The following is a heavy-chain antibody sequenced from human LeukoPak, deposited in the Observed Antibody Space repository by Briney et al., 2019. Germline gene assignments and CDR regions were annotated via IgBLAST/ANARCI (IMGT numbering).Heavy chain of an antibody. D-gene: IGHD3-22*01. V-gene: IGHV4-61*08. CDR1: GVSSSDWTSGWY. Sequence: SETLSLTCNVSGVSSSDWTSGWYWSWIRQPPGKGLEWIGHISHSGSTNYSPTLKSRVTISQDTSRNQFYLKLRSVTVADTALYYCARATYYPDGRGYQGDIGSWGQGTLVTVSS. J-gene: IGHJ4*02. CDR3: ARATYYPDGRGYQGDIGS. CDR2: ISHSGST.